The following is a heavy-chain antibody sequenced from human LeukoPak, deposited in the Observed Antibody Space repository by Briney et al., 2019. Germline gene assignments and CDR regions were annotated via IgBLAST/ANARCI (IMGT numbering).Heavy chain of an antibody. CDR1: GYRFTTYW. V-gene: IGHV5-51*01. CDR3: ARGRGYFLYYYYGMDV. D-gene: IGHD3-22*01. Sequence: GESLKISCKGSGYRFTTYWIGWVRQMPGKGLEWMGIIYPGDSETKYSPSFQGQVTISADKSINTAYLQWSSLKASDTAIYYCARGRGYFLYYYYGMDVWGQGTTVIVSS. CDR2: IYPGDSET. J-gene: IGHJ6*02.